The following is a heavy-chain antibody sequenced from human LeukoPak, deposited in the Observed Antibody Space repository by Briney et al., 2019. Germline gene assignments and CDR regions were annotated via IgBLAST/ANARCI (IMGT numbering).Heavy chain of an antibody. J-gene: IGHJ4*02. CDR1: GDSVSSNSAA. V-gene: IGHV6-1*01. D-gene: IGHD3-10*01. CDR3: AKSTYYYGSGSLIYHFDY. CDR2: TYYRSKWYN. Sequence: SQTLSLTCAISGDSVSSNSAAWNWIRQSPSRGLEWLGRTYYRSKWYNDYAVSVKSRITINPDTSKNQFSLQLNSVTPEDTAVYYCAKSTYYYGSGSLIYHFDYWGQGTLVTVSS.